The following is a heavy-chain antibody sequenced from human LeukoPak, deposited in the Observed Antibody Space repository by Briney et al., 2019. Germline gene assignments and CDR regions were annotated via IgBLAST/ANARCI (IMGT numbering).Heavy chain of an antibody. Sequence: PGGSLRLSCAASGFTFSSYAMHWVRQAPGKGLEWVAVISYDGSNKYYADSVKGRFTISRDNAKNSLYLQMNSLRAEDMALYYCAKGMTYSAFDCKMDVWGKGTTVTVSS. CDR3: AKGMTYSAFDCKMDV. J-gene: IGHJ6*04. CDR2: ISYDGSNK. CDR1: GFTFSSYA. V-gene: IGHV3-30*04. D-gene: IGHD3-9*01.